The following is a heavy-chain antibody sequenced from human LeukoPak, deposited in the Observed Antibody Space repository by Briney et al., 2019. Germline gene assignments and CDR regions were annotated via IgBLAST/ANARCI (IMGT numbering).Heavy chain of an antibody. V-gene: IGHV3-7*03. Sequence: PGGSLRLSRVASGITFSRHWMKWVRQAPGKGLEWVANIKQDGSEKFYVDSVKGRFTISRDDAKNTLYLQLNSLRAEDTAVYYCAKSPVNTAGYWGQGTLVTVSS. D-gene: IGHD4-11*01. CDR1: GITFSRHW. CDR3: AKSPVNTAGY. J-gene: IGHJ4*02. CDR2: IKQDGSEK.